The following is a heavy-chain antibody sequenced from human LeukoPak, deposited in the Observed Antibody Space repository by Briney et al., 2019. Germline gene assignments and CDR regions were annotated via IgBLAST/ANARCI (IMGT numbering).Heavy chain of an antibody. Sequence: PGGSLRLSCAASGFTFSSYSMNWVRQAPGKGLEWVSYISSSSTIYYADSVKGQFTISRDNAKNSLYLQMNSLRAEDTAVYYCARESSGCPDYWGQGTLVTVSS. CDR1: GFTFSSYS. J-gene: IGHJ4*02. D-gene: IGHD6-19*01. CDR2: ISSSSTI. V-gene: IGHV3-48*01. CDR3: ARESSGCPDY.